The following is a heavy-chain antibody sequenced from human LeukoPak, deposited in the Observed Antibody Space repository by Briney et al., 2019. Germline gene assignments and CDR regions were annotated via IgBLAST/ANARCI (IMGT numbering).Heavy chain of an antibody. CDR2: MNPNSGNT. Sequence: ASVKVSCKASGYTFTNYDINWVRQATGQGLEWMGWMNPNSGNTGYAQKFQGRVTMTRNTSISTAYMELSSLRSEDTAVYYCARTPGITIFGVVYYYGMDVWGQGTTVTVSS. D-gene: IGHD3-3*01. J-gene: IGHJ6*02. CDR3: ARTPGITIFGVVYYYGMDV. V-gene: IGHV1-8*01. CDR1: GYTFTNYD.